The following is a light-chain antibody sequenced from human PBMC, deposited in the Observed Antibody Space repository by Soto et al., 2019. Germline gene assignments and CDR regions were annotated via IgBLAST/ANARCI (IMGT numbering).Light chain of an antibody. V-gene: IGKV1-5*03. CDR2: KAT. CDR1: QSIGSG. Sequence: DFQMTQSPSTLSASVGDGVTITCRASQSIGSGLAWYQQQPGKAPKLLIYKATNLQRGVSSRFSGSGSGTDFSLTISSLQPADSATYYCQQYHDFQYTFGPGTKLEI. J-gene: IGKJ2*01. CDR3: QQYHDFQYT.